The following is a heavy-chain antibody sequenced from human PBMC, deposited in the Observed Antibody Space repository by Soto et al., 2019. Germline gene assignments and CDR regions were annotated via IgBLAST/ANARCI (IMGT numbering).Heavy chain of an antibody. Sequence: GGSLRLSCTASGFNFGDYAMSWFRQDPGKGLEWVGFIRSKAYGGTTEYAASVKGRFTISRDDSKSIAYLQMNSLKTEDTAVYYCTRIKVVTQSSDAFDIWGQGTMVTVS. J-gene: IGHJ3*02. CDR3: TRIKVVTQSSDAFDI. CDR2: IRSKAYGGTT. CDR1: GFNFGDYA. D-gene: IGHD3-22*01. V-gene: IGHV3-49*03.